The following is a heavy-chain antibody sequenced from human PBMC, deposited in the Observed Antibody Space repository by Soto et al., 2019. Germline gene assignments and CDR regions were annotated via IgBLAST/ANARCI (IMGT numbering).Heavy chain of an antibody. CDR3: SSYYYGMDV. J-gene: IGHJ6*02. CDR1: GGTISRDA. CDR2: IIPIFGTA. V-gene: IGHV1-69*06. Sequence: NGACKTAGGTISRDAGGRVRQAPGQGLEWMGGIIPIFGTANYAQKFQGRVTITADKSTSTAYMELSSLRSEDTAVYYCSSYYYGMDVWGQGTTGTVSS.